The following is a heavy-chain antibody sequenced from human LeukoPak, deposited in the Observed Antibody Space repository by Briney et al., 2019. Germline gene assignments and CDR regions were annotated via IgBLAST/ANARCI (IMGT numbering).Heavy chain of an antibody. CDR3: ARDGRYCGGDCYSAFDI. Sequence: ASVKVSCKASGYTFTGYYMHWVRQAPGQGLEWMGWINPNSGGTNYAQKFQGRVTMTRDTSISTAYMELSSLRSEDTAVYYCARDGRYCGGDCYSAFDIWGQGTMVTVSS. CDR1: GYTFTGYY. CDR2: INPNSGGT. D-gene: IGHD2-21*02. J-gene: IGHJ3*02. V-gene: IGHV1-2*02.